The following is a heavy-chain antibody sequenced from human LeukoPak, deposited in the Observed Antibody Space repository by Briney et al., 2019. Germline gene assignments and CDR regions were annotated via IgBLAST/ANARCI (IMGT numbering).Heavy chain of an antibody. J-gene: IGHJ4*02. CDR3: AKAGGSYDY. Sequence: LEWVSGISGSGGSTYYAASVKGRFTIYRDNTKKRLYLQMNGLRAEDTAVYYCAKAGGSYDYWGQGTLVTVSS. CDR2: ISGSGGST. D-gene: IGHD1-26*01. V-gene: IGHV3-23*01.